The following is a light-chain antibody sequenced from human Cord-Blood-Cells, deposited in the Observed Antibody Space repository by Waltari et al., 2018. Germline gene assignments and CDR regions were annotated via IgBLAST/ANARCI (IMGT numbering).Light chain of an antibody. V-gene: IGLV4-69*01. CDR1: SGHSSYA. J-gene: IGLJ3*02. CDR3: QTWGTGIQGV. Sequence: QLVLTQSPSASASLGASVKLTCTLSSGHSSYAIAWHQQQPEKGPRYLMKLNSDGSHSKGDGIPYRFSGSSSGAERYLTISSLQSEDEADYYCQTWGTGIQGVFGGGTKLTVL. CDR2: LNSDGSH.